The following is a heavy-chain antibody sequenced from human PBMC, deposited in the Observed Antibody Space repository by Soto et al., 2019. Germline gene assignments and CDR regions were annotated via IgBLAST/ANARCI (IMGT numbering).Heavy chain of an antibody. Sequence: QTLSLTCAISGDSVSSNSAAWNWIRQSPSRGLEWLGRTYYRSKWYNDYAVSVKSRITINPDTSKNQFSLQLNSVTPEDTAVYYCARVPSVGSGWDVYGMDVWGQGTTVTVSS. CDR3: ARVPSVGSGWDVYGMDV. CDR1: GDSVSSNSAA. CDR2: TYYRSKWYN. J-gene: IGHJ6*02. V-gene: IGHV6-1*01. D-gene: IGHD6-19*01.